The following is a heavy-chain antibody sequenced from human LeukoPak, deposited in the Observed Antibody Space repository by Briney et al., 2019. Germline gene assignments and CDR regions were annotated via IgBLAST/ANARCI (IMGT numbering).Heavy chain of an antibody. D-gene: IGHD1-20*01. CDR3: ARDLGIITAHYFDY. Sequence: SVKVSCKASGGTFSSYAISWVRQAPGQGLEWMGGIIPIFGTANYAQKFQGRVTMTTDTSTSTAYMELRSLRSDDTAVYYCARDLGIITAHYFDYWGQGTLVTVSS. CDR1: GGTFSSYA. V-gene: IGHV1-69*05. CDR2: IIPIFGTA. J-gene: IGHJ4*02.